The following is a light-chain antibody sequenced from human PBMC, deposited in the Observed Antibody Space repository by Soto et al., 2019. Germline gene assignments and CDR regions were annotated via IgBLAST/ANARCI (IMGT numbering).Light chain of an antibody. CDR3: QQYDYLPIT. Sequence: DIQMTQSPSSLSASVGDSVTIACQASQDISNYLNWYQQKPGKAPKLLIYDASNLDIGVPSRFSGSGSGTHFTFTISSLQPEDFATYYCQQYDYLPITFGQGTRLQI. V-gene: IGKV1-33*01. CDR2: DAS. J-gene: IGKJ5*01. CDR1: QDISNY.